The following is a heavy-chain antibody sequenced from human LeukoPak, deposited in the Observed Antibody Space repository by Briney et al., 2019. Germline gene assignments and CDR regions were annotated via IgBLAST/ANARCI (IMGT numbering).Heavy chain of an antibody. J-gene: IGHJ6*02. V-gene: IGHV1-69*04. D-gene: IGHD6-13*01. CDR2: IIPIFGIA. CDR3: ASCPGIAAGGFGMDV. CDR1: GGTFSSYA. Sequence: SVKLSCKASGGTFSSYAISWVRQAPGQGLEWMGRIIPIFGIANYAQKFQGRVTITADKSTSTAYMELSSLRSEDTAVYYCASCPGIAAGGFGMDVWGQGTTVTVSS.